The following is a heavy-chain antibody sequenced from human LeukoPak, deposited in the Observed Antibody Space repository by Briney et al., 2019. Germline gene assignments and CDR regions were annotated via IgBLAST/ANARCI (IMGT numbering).Heavy chain of an antibody. CDR2: INHSGST. D-gene: IGHD4-11*01. J-gene: IGHJ5*02. CDR3: AREGQYQPLDWFDP. V-gene: IGHV4-34*01. Sequence: SETLSLTCAVYGGSFSGYYWSWIRQPPGKGLEWIGEINHSGSTYYNPSLKSRVTISVDTSKNQFSLKLSSVTAADTAVYYCAREGQYQPLDWFDPWGQGTLVTVSS. CDR1: GGSFSGYY.